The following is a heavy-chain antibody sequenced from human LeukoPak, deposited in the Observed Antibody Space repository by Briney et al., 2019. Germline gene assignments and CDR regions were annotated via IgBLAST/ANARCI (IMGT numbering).Heavy chain of an antibody. J-gene: IGHJ6*03. CDR1: GGSISSYY. Sequence: SETLSLTCTVSGGSISSYYWSWIRQPPGKGLEWIGYIFYSGNTNYNPSLKSRVTISVDTSKNQFSLKPSSVTAADTAVYYCASCPLYSYYMDVWGKGTTVTVSS. D-gene: IGHD3-16*01. V-gene: IGHV4-59*08. CDR3: ASCPLYSYYMDV. CDR2: IFYSGNT.